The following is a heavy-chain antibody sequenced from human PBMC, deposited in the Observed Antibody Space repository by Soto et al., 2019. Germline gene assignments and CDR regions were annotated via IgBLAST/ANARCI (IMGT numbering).Heavy chain of an antibody. Sequence: GGSLRLSCAASGFTFSSYAMSWVRQAPGKGLEWVSAISGSGGSTYYADSVKGRFTISRDNSKNTLYLQMNSLRAEDTAVYYCAKDFRYSSSSPYYYYGMDVWGQGTTVTVSS. J-gene: IGHJ6*02. V-gene: IGHV3-23*01. CDR3: AKDFRYSSSSPYYYYGMDV. CDR2: ISGSGGST. D-gene: IGHD6-6*01. CDR1: GFTFSSYA.